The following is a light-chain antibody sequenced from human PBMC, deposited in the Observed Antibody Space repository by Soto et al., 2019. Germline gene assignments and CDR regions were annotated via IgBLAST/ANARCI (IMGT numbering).Light chain of an antibody. V-gene: IGKV2-28*01. CDR1: QSLLHSNGYNY. Sequence: DIVMTQSPLSLPVTPGEPASISCRSSQSLLHSNGYNYLDWYLQKPGQSPQLLIYLGSNRASGVPDRFSGSASGKDFTLKISRVEAEDVGVYYCMQALQTPITFGQGTRLEIK. CDR3: MQALQTPIT. J-gene: IGKJ5*01. CDR2: LGS.